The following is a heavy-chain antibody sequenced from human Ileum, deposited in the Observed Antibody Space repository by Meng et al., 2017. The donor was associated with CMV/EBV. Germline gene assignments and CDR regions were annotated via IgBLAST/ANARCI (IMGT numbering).Heavy chain of an antibody. V-gene: IGHV1-3*01. CDR2: INGANGNT. CDR1: GYTFTTYA. CDR3: ARIESGAHFDS. J-gene: IGHJ4*02. Sequence: SCKASGYTFTTYAMHSVRQAPGQGLEWMGWINGANGNTKYSQKFQDRVTFTRDTSANTAYMEMRSLRSEDTAVYYCARIESGAHFDSWGQGTLVTVSS. D-gene: IGHD4-17*01.